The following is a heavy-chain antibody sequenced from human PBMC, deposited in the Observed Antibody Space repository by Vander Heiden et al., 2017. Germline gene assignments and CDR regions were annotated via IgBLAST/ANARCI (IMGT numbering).Heavy chain of an antibody. CDR3: ARKYYDILTGYYTGNFDY. CDR1: GGTFSSYA. CDR2: IIPILGIA. D-gene: IGHD3-9*01. V-gene: IGHV1-69*10. Sequence: QVQRVQSGAEVKKPGSSVKVSCKASGGTFSSYAISWVRQAPGQGLEWMGGIIPILGIANYAQKFQGRVTITADKSTSTAYMELSSLRSEDTAVYYCARKYYDILTGYYTGNFDYWGQGTLVTVSS. J-gene: IGHJ4*02.